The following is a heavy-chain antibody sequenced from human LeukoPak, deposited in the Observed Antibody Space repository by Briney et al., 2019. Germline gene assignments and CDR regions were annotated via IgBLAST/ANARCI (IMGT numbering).Heavy chain of an antibody. CDR1: GFTFSSYG. CDR3: AKDSDYYGSGSPLDY. D-gene: IGHD3-10*01. J-gene: IGHJ4*02. Sequence: GGSLRLSCAASGFTFSSYGMHWVRQAPGKGLEWVAFIRYDGSNKYYADSVKGRFTISRDNSKNTLYLQMNSLRAEDTAVYYCAKDSDYYGSGSPLDYWGQGTLVTVSS. V-gene: IGHV3-30*02. CDR2: IRYDGSNK.